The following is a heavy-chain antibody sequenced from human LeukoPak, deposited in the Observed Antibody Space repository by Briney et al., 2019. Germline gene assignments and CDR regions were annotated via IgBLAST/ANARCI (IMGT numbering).Heavy chain of an antibody. CDR1: GGTFSSYA. CDR3: ARGSQYYYYMDV. Sequence: SVKVSCKASGGTFSSYAISWVRQAPGQGLEWMGGIIPIFGTANYAQKFQGRVTITTDESTSTAYMELSSLRSEDAAVYYCARGSQYYYYMDVWGKGTTVTVSS. CDR2: IIPIFGTA. V-gene: IGHV1-69*05. J-gene: IGHJ6*03. D-gene: IGHD6-6*01.